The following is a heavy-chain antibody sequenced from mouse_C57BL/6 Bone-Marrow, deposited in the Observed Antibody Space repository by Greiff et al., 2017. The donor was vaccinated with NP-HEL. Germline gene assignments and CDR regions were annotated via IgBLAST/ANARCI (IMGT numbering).Heavy chain of an antibody. J-gene: IGHJ4*01. CDR1: GYTFTDYY. CDR3: ANYDGGPYYAMDY. V-gene: IGHV1-26*01. CDR2: INPNNGGT. Sequence: EVKLQQSGPELVKPGASVKISCKASGYTFTDYYMNWVKQSHGKSLEWIGDINPNNGGTSYNQKFKGKATLTVDKSSSTAYMELRSLTSEDSAVYYCANYDGGPYYAMDYWGQGTSVTVSS. D-gene: IGHD2-4*01.